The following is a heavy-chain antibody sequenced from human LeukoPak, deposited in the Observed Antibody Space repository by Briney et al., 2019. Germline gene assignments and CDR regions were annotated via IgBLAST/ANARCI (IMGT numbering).Heavy chain of an antibody. CDR1: AGSISSSY. CDR2: INHSGST. V-gene: IGHV4-34*01. CDR3: ARDAGFDI. J-gene: IGHJ3*02. Sequence: SETLSLTCTVAAGSISSSYWSWLRQPAGKGLEGMGEINHSGSTNYNPSLKSRVTISVGTSKTQFSLKQSSVTAADTAVYYCARDAGFDIWGHGTTVTVSS.